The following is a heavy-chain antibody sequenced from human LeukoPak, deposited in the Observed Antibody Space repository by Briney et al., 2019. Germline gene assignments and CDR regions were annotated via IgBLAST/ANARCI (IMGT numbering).Heavy chain of an antibody. V-gene: IGHV7-4-1*02. CDR3: ASTYCSGGDCYPQQKMYYFDF. CDR2: IDTNTGNP. D-gene: IGHD2-15*01. CDR1: GYTFTGYY. Sequence: ASVKVSCKASGYTFTGYYMHWVRQAPGQGLEWLGWIDTNTGNPTYAQGFTGRFVFSLDTSVSTAYLQISSLKAEDTAVYYCASTYCSGGDCYPQQKMYYFDFWGQGTLVTVSS. J-gene: IGHJ4*02.